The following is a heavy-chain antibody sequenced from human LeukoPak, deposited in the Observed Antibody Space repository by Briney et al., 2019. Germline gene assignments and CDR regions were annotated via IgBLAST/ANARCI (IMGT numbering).Heavy chain of an antibody. CDR2: INNDGRVT. D-gene: IGHD3-16*01. CDR3: ARGGQGAVDY. Sequence: GGSLRLSXAASGFTFSSHWMHWIRQAQGKGLVWVSFINNDGRVTRYADSVKGRFTISRDNAKNTVYLQMNSLRAEDTAMYYCARGGQGAVDYWGPGTLVTVS. CDR1: GFTFSSHW. J-gene: IGHJ4*02. V-gene: IGHV3-74*01.